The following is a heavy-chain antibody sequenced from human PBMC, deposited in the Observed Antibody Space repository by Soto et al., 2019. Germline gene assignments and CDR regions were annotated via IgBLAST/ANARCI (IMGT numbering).Heavy chain of an antibody. Sequence: PSETLSLTCAVYGGSFSGYYWSWIRQPPGKGLEWIGEINHSGSTNYNPSLKSRVTISVDTSKNQFSLKLSSVTAADTAVYYCARARTYYYGSGSSNWFDPWGQGTLVTVSS. CDR1: GGSFSGYY. D-gene: IGHD3-10*01. V-gene: IGHV4-34*01. CDR2: INHSGST. CDR3: ARARTYYYGSGSSNWFDP. J-gene: IGHJ5*02.